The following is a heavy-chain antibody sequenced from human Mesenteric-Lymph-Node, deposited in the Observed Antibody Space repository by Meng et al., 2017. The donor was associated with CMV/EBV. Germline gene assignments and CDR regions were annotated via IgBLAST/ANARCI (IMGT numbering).Heavy chain of an antibody. D-gene: IGHD2-8*01. CDR3: VRSGYCTNGLCLIEVLNYFDNGVDV. J-gene: IGHJ6*02. CDR2: ISSSGSSR. CDR1: GFTFRDYY. Sequence: GGSLRLSCAASGFTFRDYYMNWIRQATGKGLEWLSYISSSGSSRDHADSVKGRFTISRDNGGNSLYLQMSSLRAEDTAVYYCVRSGYCTNGLCLIEVLNYFDNGVDVWGQGTTVTVSS. V-gene: IGHV3-11*04.